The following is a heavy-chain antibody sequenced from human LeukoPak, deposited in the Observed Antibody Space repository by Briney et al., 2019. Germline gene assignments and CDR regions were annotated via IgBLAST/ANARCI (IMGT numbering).Heavy chain of an antibody. CDR3: ATDEFGGETVGLGYY. J-gene: IGHJ4*02. D-gene: IGHD4-17*01. Sequence: PSETLSLTCTVSGGSISTSSYYWGWIRQPPGKGLECIGNIYYSGSTYYNPSLKSRVTISVDTSKNQFSLKLSSVTAADTAVYYCATDEFGGETVGLGYYWGQGTLVTVSS. V-gene: IGHV4-39*07. CDR2: IYYSGST. CDR1: GGSISTSSYY.